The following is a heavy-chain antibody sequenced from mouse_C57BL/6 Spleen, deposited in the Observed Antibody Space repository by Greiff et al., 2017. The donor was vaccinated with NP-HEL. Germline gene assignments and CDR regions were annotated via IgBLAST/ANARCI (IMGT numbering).Heavy chain of an antibody. Sequence: QVQLQQPGAELVRPGSSVKLSCKASGYTFTSYWMDWVKQRPGQGLEWIGNIYPSDSETHYNQKFKDKATLTVDKSSSTAYMQLSSLTSEDSAVYYCAREGTLATYYAMDYWGQGTSVTVSS. CDR1: GYTFTSYW. CDR3: AREGTLATYYAMDY. V-gene: IGHV1-61*01. J-gene: IGHJ4*01. CDR2: IYPSDSET. D-gene: IGHD3-3*01.